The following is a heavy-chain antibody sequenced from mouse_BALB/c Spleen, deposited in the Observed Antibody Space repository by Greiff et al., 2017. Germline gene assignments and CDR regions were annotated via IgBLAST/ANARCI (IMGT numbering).Heavy chain of an antibody. CDR3: ARGGVRQAMDY. J-gene: IGHJ4*01. Sequence: EVQLVESGPGLVKPSQSLSLTCSVTGYSITSGYYWNWIRQFPGNKLEWMGYISYDGSNNYNPSLKNRISITRDTSKNQFFLKLNSVTTEDTATYYCARGGVRQAMDYWGQGTSVTVSS. CDR1: GYSITSGYY. D-gene: IGHD2-14*01. V-gene: IGHV3-6*02. CDR2: ISYDGSN.